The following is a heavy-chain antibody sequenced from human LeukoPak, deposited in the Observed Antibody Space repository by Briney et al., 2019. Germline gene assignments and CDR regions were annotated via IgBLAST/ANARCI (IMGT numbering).Heavy chain of an antibody. CDR2: ISYDGSNK. CDR3: ARDDFPTVTTRYFDY. J-gene: IGHJ4*02. Sequence: QPGRSLRLSCAASGFTFSSYAMHWVRQAPGKGPEWVAVISYDGSNKYYADSVKGRFTISRDNSKNTLYLQMNSLRAEDTAVYYCARDDFPTVTTRYFDYWGQGTLVTVSS. D-gene: IGHD4-17*01. CDR1: GFTFSSYA. V-gene: IGHV3-30-3*01.